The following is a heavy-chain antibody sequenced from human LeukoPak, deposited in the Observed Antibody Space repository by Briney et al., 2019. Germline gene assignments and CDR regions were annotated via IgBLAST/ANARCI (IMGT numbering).Heavy chain of an antibody. V-gene: IGHV3-53*01. D-gene: IGHD3-16*02. CDR1: GFSISSTF. Sequence: GGSLRLSCAASGFSISSTFMSWVRQTPGKGLEWVSVIYSGGNTYYTDSVKGRFTISRDNSKNTLYLQMNNLRAEDTAVYYCARGPYSLGAFDIWGQGTMVTVSS. CDR2: IYSGGNT. CDR3: ARGPYSLGAFDI. J-gene: IGHJ3*02.